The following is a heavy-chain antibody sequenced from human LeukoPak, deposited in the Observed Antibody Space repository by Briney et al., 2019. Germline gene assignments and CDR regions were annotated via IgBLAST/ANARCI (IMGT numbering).Heavy chain of an antibody. CDR3: ARDTNQWLEY. CDR2: IYTSGST. J-gene: IGHJ4*02. CDR1: GGSISSYY. D-gene: IGHD6-19*01. Sequence: SETLSLTCTVSGGSISSYYWSWIRQPAGKGLEWIGRIYTSGSTNYNPSLKSRVTMSVDTSKKQFSLMLTSVTSADTAIYYCARDTNQWLEYWGQGALVTVSS. V-gene: IGHV4-4*07.